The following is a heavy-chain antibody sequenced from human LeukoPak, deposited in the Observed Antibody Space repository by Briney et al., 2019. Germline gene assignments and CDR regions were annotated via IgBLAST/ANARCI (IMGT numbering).Heavy chain of an antibody. D-gene: IGHD3-10*01. CDR1: GFTFSIYA. CDR2: IWYDGSNK. CDR3: AKDMDVYGSGSYYKGFDY. J-gene: IGHJ4*02. Sequence: GRSLRLSCAASGFTFSIYAMHWVRQAPGKGLERVAVIWYDGSNKYYADSVKGRFTISRDNSKNTLYLQMNSLRAEDTAVYYCAKDMDVYGSGSYYKGFDYWGQGTLVTVSS. V-gene: IGHV3-33*06.